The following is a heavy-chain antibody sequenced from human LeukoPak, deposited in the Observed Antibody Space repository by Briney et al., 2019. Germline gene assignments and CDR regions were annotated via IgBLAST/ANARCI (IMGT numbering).Heavy chain of an antibody. Sequence: VASVKVSCKASGYTFTGYYMHWVRQAPGQGLEWMGWINPNSGGTNYAQKFQGRVTMTRDTSISTAYMELSRLRSDDTAVYYCARGPPIVVVPAARIGPWGQGTLVTVSS. CDR1: GYTFTGYY. CDR2: INPNSGGT. D-gene: IGHD2-2*01. CDR3: ARGPPIVVVPAARIGP. V-gene: IGHV1-2*02. J-gene: IGHJ5*02.